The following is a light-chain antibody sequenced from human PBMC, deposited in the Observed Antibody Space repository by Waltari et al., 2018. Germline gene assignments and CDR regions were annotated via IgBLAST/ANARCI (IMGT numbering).Light chain of an antibody. Sequence: DIQMTQSPSSLSASVGDRVTITCRASQSISSYLNWYQQKPGKAPKLLIYAASSLQSGVPSRSSGSGSGTDFTLTNSSLQPEDFATYYCQQSYSTPPYTFSEGTKLEIK. CDR1: QSISSY. V-gene: IGKV1-39*01. J-gene: IGKJ2*01. CDR3: QQSYSTPPYT. CDR2: AAS.